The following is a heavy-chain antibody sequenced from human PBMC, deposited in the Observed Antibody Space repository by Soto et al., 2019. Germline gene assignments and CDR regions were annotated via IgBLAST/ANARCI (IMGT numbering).Heavy chain of an antibody. CDR1: GYTFTSYY. Sequence: ASVKVSFKASGYTFTSYYMHWVRQAPGQGLEWMGIINPSGGSTSYAQKFQGRVTMTRDTSTSTVYIELRSLRSEDTAVYYCAREQHDYPTIYYYYGMDVWGLGTTVTVSS. D-gene: IGHD4-17*01. J-gene: IGHJ6*02. V-gene: IGHV1-46*01. CDR3: AREQHDYPTIYYYYGMDV. CDR2: INPSGGST.